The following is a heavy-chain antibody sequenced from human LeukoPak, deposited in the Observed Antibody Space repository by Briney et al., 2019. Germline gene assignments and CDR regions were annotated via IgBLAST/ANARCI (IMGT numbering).Heavy chain of an antibody. V-gene: IGHV3-7*01. J-gene: IGHJ4*02. CDR1: GFTFSSYW. CDR2: IKQDGSEK. CDR3: ASLLYYDILTGAFDY. D-gene: IGHD3-9*01. Sequence: GGSLRLSCAASGFTFSSYWMSWVRQAPGKGLEWVANIKQDGSEKYYVDSVKGRFTISRDSAKNSLYLQMNSLRAEDTAVYYCASLLYYDILTGAFDYWGQGTLVTVSS.